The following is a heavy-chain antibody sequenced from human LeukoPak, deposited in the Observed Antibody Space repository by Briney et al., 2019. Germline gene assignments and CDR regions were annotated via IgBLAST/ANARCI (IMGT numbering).Heavy chain of an antibody. Sequence: ASVKVSCKASGYTFTSYGINWVRHGTGQGLEWMGWMSPNSGNTGYAQKFQGRVTMTRDTSISTAYMELSSLRSEDTAVYYCARMNYYDNSRIDWFDPWGQGTLVTVSS. J-gene: IGHJ5*02. CDR1: GYTFTSYG. D-gene: IGHD3-22*01. CDR3: ARMNYYDNSRIDWFDP. CDR2: MSPNSGNT. V-gene: IGHV1-8*01.